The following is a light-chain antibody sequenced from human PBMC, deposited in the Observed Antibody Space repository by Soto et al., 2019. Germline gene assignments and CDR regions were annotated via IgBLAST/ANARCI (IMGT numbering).Light chain of an antibody. CDR3: QXRXNXIX. CDR1: QSVSSY. V-gene: IGKV3-11*01. J-gene: IGKJ5*01. Sequence: EIVLTQSPATLSLSPGERATLSSRASQSVSSYLAWYQQKPGQAPRLLIYDASNRATGIPARFSGSGSGTDFTLTISSLEPEDFAXXXCQXRXNXIXCGQGTRLEIK. CDR2: DAS.